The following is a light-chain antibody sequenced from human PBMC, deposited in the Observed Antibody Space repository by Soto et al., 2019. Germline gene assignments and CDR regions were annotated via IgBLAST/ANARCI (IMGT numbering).Light chain of an antibody. Sequence: DIQMTQSPSSVSASVGDSVSFACQSSQTVKNNVNWYQHKRGKAPKLLISGSSNLQNGVPPRFSGSGTGTDFTLTINSLQPEDAATYYCQQTYRHPRTFGQGTSV. J-gene: IGKJ1*01. CDR3: QQTYRHPRT. CDR2: GSS. CDR1: QTVKNN. V-gene: IGKV1-39*01.